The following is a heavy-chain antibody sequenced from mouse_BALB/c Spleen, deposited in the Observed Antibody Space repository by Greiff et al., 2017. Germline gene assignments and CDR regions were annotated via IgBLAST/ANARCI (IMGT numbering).Heavy chain of an antibody. V-gene: IGHV14-3*02. D-gene: IGHD1-1*01. CDR3: ASGYYYGSGAY. CDR2: IDPANGNT. J-gene: IGHJ3*01. CDR1: GFNIKDTY. Sequence: VQLKQSGAELVKPGASVKLSCTASGFNIKDTYMHWVKQRPEQGLEWIGRIDPANGNTKYDPKFQGKATITADTSSNTAYLQLSSLTSEDTAVYYCASGYYYGSGAYWGQGTLVTVSA.